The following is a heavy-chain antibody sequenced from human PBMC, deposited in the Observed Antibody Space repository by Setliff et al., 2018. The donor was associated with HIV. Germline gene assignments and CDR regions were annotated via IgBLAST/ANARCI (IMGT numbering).Heavy chain of an antibody. CDR2: INVGKGDT. V-gene: IGHV1-3*01. D-gene: IGHD3-10*01. CDR1: GYTFTTYS. CDR3: ARGALLAVFDFDC. Sequence: ASVKVSCKASGYTFTTYSIHWVRQAPGQSLEWMGWINVGKGDTKYSQELQGRITLTTDTSANTAYMELSSLRSDDTAVYFCARGALLAVFDFDCWGQGTLVTVSS. J-gene: IGHJ4*02.